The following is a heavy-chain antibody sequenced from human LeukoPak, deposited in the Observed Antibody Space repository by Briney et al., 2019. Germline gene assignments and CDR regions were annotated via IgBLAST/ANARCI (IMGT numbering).Heavy chain of an antibody. Sequence: PGGSLRLSCAASGFTLSDYYMSWIRQAPGKGLEWVSAISGSGGSTYYADSVKGRFTISRDNSKNTLYLQMNSLRAEDTAVYYCAKDLGYSSSSGSYAFDIWGQGTMVTVSS. D-gene: IGHD6-6*01. V-gene: IGHV3-23*01. CDR1: GFTLSDYY. J-gene: IGHJ3*02. CDR3: AKDLGYSSSSGSYAFDI. CDR2: ISGSGGST.